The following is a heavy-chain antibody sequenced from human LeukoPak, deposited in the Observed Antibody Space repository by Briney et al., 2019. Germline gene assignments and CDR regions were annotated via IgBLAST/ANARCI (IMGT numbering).Heavy chain of an antibody. CDR3: ARGRRPGIAARLGNWFDP. Sequence: PSGTLSLTCAVSGGSISSSNWWSWVRQPPGKRLEWIGEIYHSGSTNYNPSLKSRVTISVDTSKNQFSLKLSSVTAADTAVYYCARGRRPGIAARLGNWFDPWGQGTLVTVSS. D-gene: IGHD6-6*01. CDR2: IYHSGST. CDR1: GGSISSSNW. J-gene: IGHJ5*02. V-gene: IGHV4-4*02.